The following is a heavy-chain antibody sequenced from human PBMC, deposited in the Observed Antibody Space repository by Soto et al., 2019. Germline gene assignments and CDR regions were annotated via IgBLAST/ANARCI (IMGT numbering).Heavy chain of an antibody. Sequence: QVQLQQWGAGLLKPSETLSLTCAVYGGAFSGYYWXWIRQPPGKGLDWIGEINDSGRTNYNPSLKSRVTISVDTXKNQFSLSLTSVTAADTAVYYCARCGDYVGGWYFDLWGRGTLVTVSS. D-gene: IGHD4-17*01. J-gene: IGHJ2*01. CDR3: ARCGDYVGGWYFDL. V-gene: IGHV4-34*01. CDR2: INDSGRT. CDR1: GGAFSGYY.